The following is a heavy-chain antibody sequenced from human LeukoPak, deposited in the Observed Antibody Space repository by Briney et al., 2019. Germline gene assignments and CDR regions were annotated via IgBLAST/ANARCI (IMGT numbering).Heavy chain of an antibody. Sequence: GASVTASCQASGYTFTSYGISWVRPAPGQGLEWMGWIRTYNGNTNYAQKLQGRVTMTTDTSTSTAYMERRSLRSDDTAVYYCARDQGCDFWSGYCDAFDIWGQGTMVTVSS. CDR3: ARDQGCDFWSGYCDAFDI. V-gene: IGHV1-18*01. J-gene: IGHJ3*02. D-gene: IGHD3-3*01. CDR2: IRTYNGNT. CDR1: GYTFTSYG.